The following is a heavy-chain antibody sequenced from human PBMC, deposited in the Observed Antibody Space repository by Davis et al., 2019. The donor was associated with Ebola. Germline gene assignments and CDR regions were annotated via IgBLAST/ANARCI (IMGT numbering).Heavy chain of an antibody. Sequence: SCAASGFTFSSYAMSWIRQHPGKGLEWIGYIYHTGSTYYNPSLKSRLTISIDRSKNQFSLKLTSVTAADTALYYCARGGWELPTVYFDNWGQGTLVTVSS. CDR2: IYHTGST. D-gene: IGHD4-23*01. J-gene: IGHJ4*02. V-gene: IGHV4-30-2*01. CDR3: ARGGWELPTVYFDN. CDR1: GFTFSSYA.